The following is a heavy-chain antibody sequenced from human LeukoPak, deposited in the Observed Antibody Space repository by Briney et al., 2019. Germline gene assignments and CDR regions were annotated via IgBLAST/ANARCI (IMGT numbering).Heavy chain of an antibody. Sequence: SETLSLTCTVSGGSISSGSYYWSWIRQPAGKGLEWIGRIYTSGSTNYNPSLKSRVTISVDTSKNQFSLKLGSVAAADTAVYYCARGRRRSHYYYYYYMDVWGKGTTVTVSS. CDR1: GGSISSGSYY. CDR2: IYTSGST. J-gene: IGHJ6*03. V-gene: IGHV4-61*02. CDR3: ARGRRRSHYYYYYYMDV.